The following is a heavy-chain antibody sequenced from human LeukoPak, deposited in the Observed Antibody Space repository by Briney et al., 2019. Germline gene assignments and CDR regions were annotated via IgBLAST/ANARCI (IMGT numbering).Heavy chain of an antibody. J-gene: IGHJ4*02. CDR3: ARAEGYCSGGSCYSDPYYFDY. D-gene: IGHD2-15*01. CDR2: ISSSGSTI. CDR1: GFTFSDYY. Sequence: GGSLRLSCAASGFTFSDYYMSWIRQAPGKGLEWVSYISSSGSTIYYADSVKGRCTISRGNAKNSLYLQMNSLRAEDTAVYYCARAEGYCSGGSCYSDPYYFDYWGQGTLVTVSS. V-gene: IGHV3-11*01.